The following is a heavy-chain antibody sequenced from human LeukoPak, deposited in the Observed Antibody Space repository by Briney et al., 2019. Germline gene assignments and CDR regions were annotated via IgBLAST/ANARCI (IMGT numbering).Heavy chain of an antibody. V-gene: IGHV4-34*01. J-gene: IGHJ4*02. D-gene: IGHD3-3*01. CDR2: INHSGST. Sequence: PSETLSLTCAVYGGSFSGYYWSWIRQPPGKGLEWIGEINHSGSTNYNPSLKSRVTISVDTSKNQFSPKLSSVTAADTAVYYCARVFKDFWSGRPYYFDYWGQGTLVTVSS. CDR1: GGSFSGYY. CDR3: ARVFKDFWSGRPYYFDY.